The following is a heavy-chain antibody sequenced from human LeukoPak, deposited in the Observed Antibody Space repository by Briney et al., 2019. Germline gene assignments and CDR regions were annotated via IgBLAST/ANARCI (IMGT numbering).Heavy chain of an antibody. Sequence: GGSLRLSCAASGFTVSSNYMSWVRQAPGKGLEWVSVIYSGGSTYYADSVKGRFTISRDNSKNTLYLQMNSLRAEDTAVYYCARAVGASLFDYWGQGTLVTVSS. V-gene: IGHV3-53*01. J-gene: IGHJ4*02. D-gene: IGHD1-26*01. CDR3: ARAVGASLFDY. CDR1: GFTVSSNY. CDR2: IYSGGST.